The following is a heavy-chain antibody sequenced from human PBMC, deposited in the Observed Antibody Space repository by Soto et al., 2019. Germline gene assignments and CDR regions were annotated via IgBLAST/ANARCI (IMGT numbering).Heavy chain of an antibody. J-gene: IGHJ6*02. CDR2: ISAYNGNT. Sequence: ASVKVSCKASGYTFTSYGISWVRQAPGQGLEWMGWISAYNGNTNYAQKLQGRVTMTTDTSTSTAYMELRSLRSDDTAVYYCARGQYSIFGVVSRYYGMDVWGQGXTVTVYS. V-gene: IGHV1-18*01. D-gene: IGHD3-3*01. CDR3: ARGQYSIFGVVSRYYGMDV. CDR1: GYTFTSYG.